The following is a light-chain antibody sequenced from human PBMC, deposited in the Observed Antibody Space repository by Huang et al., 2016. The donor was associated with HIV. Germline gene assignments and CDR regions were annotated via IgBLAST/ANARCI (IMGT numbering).Light chain of an antibody. CDR2: AAS. V-gene: IGKV1-8*01. Sequence: AIRMTQSPSSLSASTGDRVTITCRASQGISSYLAWYQQKPGKAPKLLIYAASTRQSGVPSRFSGSGFGTDFTLTISSLQSEDLGSYHCQQYYTYPHSCGQGTKLEI. CDR3: QQYYTYPHS. CDR1: QGISSY. J-gene: IGKJ2*01.